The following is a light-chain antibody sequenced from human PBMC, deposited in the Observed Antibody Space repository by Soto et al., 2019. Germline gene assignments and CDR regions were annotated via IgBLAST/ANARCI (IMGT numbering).Light chain of an antibody. J-gene: IGKJ1*01. CDR2: KAS. V-gene: IGKV1-5*03. CDR1: QTISSW. Sequence: DIPMTQSPSTLSGSVGDRVTITCRASQTISSWLAWYQQKPGKAPKLLIYKASTLKSGVPSRFSGSGSGTEFPLTISRLQPDDFETYYCKHYNSYSDAFGQGTKVEL. CDR3: KHYNSYSDA.